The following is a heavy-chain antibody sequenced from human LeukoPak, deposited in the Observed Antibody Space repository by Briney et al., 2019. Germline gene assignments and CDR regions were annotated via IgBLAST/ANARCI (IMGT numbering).Heavy chain of an antibody. CDR1: GGSISSSSYY. D-gene: IGHD5-12*01. CDR2: IYYSGST. J-gene: IGHJ6*03. Sequence: PSETLSLTCTVPGGSISSSSYYWGWIRQPPGKGLEWIRSIYYSGSTYYNPSLKSRVTISVDTSKNQFSLKLSSVTAADTAVYYCARHPRGWRSYDYNYYYMDVWGKGTTVTISS. V-gene: IGHV4-39*01. CDR3: ARHPRGWRSYDYNYYYMDV.